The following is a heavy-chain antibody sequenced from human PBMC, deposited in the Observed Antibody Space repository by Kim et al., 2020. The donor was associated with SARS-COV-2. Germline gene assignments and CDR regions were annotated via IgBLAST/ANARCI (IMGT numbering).Heavy chain of an antibody. V-gene: IGHV4-39*01. CDR3: ASLSGWSAITMIVVVNYSMDV. Sequence: SETLSLTCTVSGGSISSSSYYWGWIRQPPGKGLEWIGSIYYSGSTSYNPSLKSRVTISVDTSKNQFSLKLSPVTAADTAVYYCASLSGWSAITMIVVVNYSMDVWGQGTTVTVSS. D-gene: IGHD3-22*01. J-gene: IGHJ6*02. CDR2: IYYSGST. CDR1: GGSISSSSYY.